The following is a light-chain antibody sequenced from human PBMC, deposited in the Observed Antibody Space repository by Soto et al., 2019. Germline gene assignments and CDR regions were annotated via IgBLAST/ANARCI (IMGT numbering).Light chain of an antibody. CDR1: QSVSTSY. CDR2: AAS. J-gene: IGKJ5*01. V-gene: IGKV3D-20*01. Sequence: EIVLTQSPATLSLSPGERATLSCGASQSVSTSYFSCYQQKPGLPPRLLIHAASTRATGTPARFSGSGSGTDFTLSISRLEPEDFAVYYCQQYGSSPITFGRGTRLEIK. CDR3: QQYGSSPIT.